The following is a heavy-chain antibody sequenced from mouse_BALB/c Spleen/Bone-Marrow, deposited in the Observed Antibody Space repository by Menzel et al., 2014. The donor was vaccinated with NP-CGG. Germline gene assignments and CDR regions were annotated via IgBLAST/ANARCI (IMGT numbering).Heavy chain of an antibody. V-gene: IGHV5-12-1*01. CDR1: GFAFSSYD. CDR3: ARHRQLTTAS. J-gene: IGHJ3*01. D-gene: IGHD1-2*01. Sequence: EVKLMESGGGLVKPGGSLKLSCAASGFAFSSYDMSWVRQTPEKRLEWVAYISSGGGSTYYPDTVKGRFTISRDNAKNTLYLQMSSLKSEDTAMYYCARHRQLTTASWGQGTLVTVSA. CDR2: ISSGGGST.